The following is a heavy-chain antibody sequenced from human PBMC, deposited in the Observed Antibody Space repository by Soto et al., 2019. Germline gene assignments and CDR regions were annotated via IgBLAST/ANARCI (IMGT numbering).Heavy chain of an antibody. Sequence: ASETLSLTCTVSGGSISRYYWSWIRQPAGKGLEWIGRIYTSGSTNYNPSLKSRVTMSVDTSKNQFSLKLSSVTAADTAVYYCARDLFEGATSDYGMDVWGQGTTVTVSS. V-gene: IGHV4-4*07. J-gene: IGHJ6*02. CDR1: GGSISRYY. CDR2: IYTSGST. D-gene: IGHD1-26*01. CDR3: ARDLFEGATSDYGMDV.